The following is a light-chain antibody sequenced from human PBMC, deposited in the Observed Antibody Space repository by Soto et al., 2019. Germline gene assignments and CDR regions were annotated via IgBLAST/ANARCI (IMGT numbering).Light chain of an antibody. J-gene: IGKJ1*01. V-gene: IGKV3-15*01. CDR1: QSISDT. Sequence: EIVMTQSPATLSVSPGGRATLSCRASQSISDTLAWYQQKPGQAPRLLIYGASTRAPGFPARFSGSGSGTDFTLTISSLQSEDFAVYYCQQYSNWPWTFGQGTKVDI. CDR3: QQYSNWPWT. CDR2: GAS.